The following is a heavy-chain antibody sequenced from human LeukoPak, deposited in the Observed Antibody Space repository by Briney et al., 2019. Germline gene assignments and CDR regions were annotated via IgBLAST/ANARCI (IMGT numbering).Heavy chain of an antibody. CDR2: IIPIFGTA. CDR3: ARVDRESIDYQR. J-gene: IGHJ4*02. Sequence: GASVKVSCKASGGTFSSYAISWVRQAPGQGLEWMGGIIPIFGTANYAQKFQGRVTITADKSTSTAYMELSRLRSDDTAVYYCARVDRESIDYQRWGQGTLVTVSS. D-gene: IGHD6-25*01. V-gene: IGHV1-69*06. CDR1: GGTFSSYA.